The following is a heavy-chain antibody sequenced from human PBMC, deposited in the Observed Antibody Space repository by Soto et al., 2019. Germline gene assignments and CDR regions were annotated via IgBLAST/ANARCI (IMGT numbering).Heavy chain of an antibody. CDR1: GFIFSSYA. Sequence: QVQVVESGGGVVQPGRSLRLFCAASGFIFSSYAMHWVRQTPGKGLEWVAFISDDGSTKYYADSVKGRFTISRDNSKNTLYLQMNSLSAEDTAVYYCTRADLTVTLSVFDPWGQGTLVTVSS. D-gene: IGHD4-17*01. CDR3: TRADLTVTLSVFDP. CDR2: ISDDGSTK. J-gene: IGHJ5*02. V-gene: IGHV3-30-3*01.